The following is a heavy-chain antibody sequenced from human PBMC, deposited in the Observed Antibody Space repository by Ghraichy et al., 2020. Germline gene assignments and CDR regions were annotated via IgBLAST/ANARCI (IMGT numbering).Heavy chain of an antibody. Sequence: GGSLRLSCVGSGFTFSSYSMNWVRQSPGRGLEWVSSITSRSSFIYYADSVKGRFTISRDNAQNSLYLQMNSLRDEDTAVYYCARGSTVVRFFYYGGIHVWGQGTTVTVPS. D-gene: IGHD4-23*01. CDR3: ARGSTVVRFFYYGGIHV. CDR1: GFTFSSYS. CDR2: ITSRSSFI. V-gene: IGHV3-48*02. J-gene: IGHJ6*02.